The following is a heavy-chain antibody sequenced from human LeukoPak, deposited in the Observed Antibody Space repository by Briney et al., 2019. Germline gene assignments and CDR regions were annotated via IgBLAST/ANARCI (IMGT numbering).Heavy chain of an antibody. CDR1: GFTFSSYA. J-gene: IGHJ6*02. Sequence: GGSLRLSCAASGFTFSSYAMHWVRQAPGKGLEWVAVISYNGSNKYYADSVKGRFTISRDNSKNTLYLQMNSLRAEDTAVYYCAREEKQRARGYYYGMDVWGQGTTVTVSS. D-gene: IGHD6-25*01. V-gene: IGHV3-30-3*01. CDR2: ISYNGSNK. CDR3: AREEKQRARGYYYGMDV.